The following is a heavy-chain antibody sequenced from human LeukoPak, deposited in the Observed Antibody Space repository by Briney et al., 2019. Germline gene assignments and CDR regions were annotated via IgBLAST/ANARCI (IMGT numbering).Heavy chain of an antibody. CDR1: GFTFSSSA. D-gene: IGHD6-13*01. CDR3: TRGRWQQQPVFDY. J-gene: IGHJ4*02. V-gene: IGHV3-49*04. CDR2: VRSKNYGGTT. Sequence: PGGSLRLSCAASGFTFSSSAMSWVRQAPGEGLEWVGFVRSKNYGGTTEYAAPVKGRFTISRDDSKTIAYLQMNSLRTEDTAVYYCTRGRWQQQPVFDYWGQGALVTVSS.